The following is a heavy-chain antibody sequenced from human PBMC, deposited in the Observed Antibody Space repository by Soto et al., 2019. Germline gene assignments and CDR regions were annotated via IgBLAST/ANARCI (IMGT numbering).Heavy chain of an antibody. J-gene: IGHJ4*02. Sequence: GGSLRLSCAASGFTFSSYSMNWVRQAPGKGLEWVSSISSSSSYIYYADSVKGRFTISRDNAKNSLYLQMNSLRAEDTAVYYCARDHPYGSGSYYAESPIDYWGQGTLVTVSS. CDR3: ARDHPYGSGSYYAESPIDY. V-gene: IGHV3-21*01. CDR1: GFTFSSYS. CDR2: ISSSSSYI. D-gene: IGHD3-10*01.